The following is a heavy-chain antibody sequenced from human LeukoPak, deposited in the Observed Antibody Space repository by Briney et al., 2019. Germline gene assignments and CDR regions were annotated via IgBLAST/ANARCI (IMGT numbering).Heavy chain of an antibody. V-gene: IGHV1-18*01. Sequence: ASVKVSCKASVYTFTSYGISWVRQAPGHGLECMGWISAYNCNTIHSQNLQGRVTLTTDTSTSTAYMELSSLRSDDTAVYYCAGEGCRGGSCYSARYYYYYYMDVWGKGKTVTISS. J-gene: IGHJ6*03. CDR2: ISAYNCNT. D-gene: IGHD2-15*01. CDR1: VYTFTSYG. CDR3: AGEGCRGGSCYSARYYYYYYMDV.